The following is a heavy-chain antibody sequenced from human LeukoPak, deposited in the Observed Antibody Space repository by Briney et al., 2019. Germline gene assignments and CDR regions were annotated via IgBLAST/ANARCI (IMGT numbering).Heavy chain of an antibody. Sequence: PGRSLRLSCAASGFTFSSYAMHWVRQAPGKGLEWVAVISYDGSNKYYADSVKGRFTISRDNSKNTLYLQMNSLRAEGTAVYYCARDPRLGYDSSGYYDYWGQGTLVTVSS. CDR2: ISYDGSNK. CDR1: GFTFSSYA. V-gene: IGHV3-30-3*01. CDR3: ARDPRLGYDSSGYYDY. J-gene: IGHJ4*02. D-gene: IGHD3-22*01.